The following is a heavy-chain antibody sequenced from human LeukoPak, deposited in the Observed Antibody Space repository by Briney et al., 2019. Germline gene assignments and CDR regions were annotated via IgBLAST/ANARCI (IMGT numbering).Heavy chain of an antibody. CDR3: ARNGGSYTFDI. D-gene: IGHD1-26*01. Sequence: PSETLSLTCTVSGGSISSYYWSWIRQPPGKGLEWIGYIYYSGSTNYNPSLKSRVTISVDTSKNQFSLELSSVTAADTAVYYCARNGGSYTFDIWGQGTMVTVSS. CDR1: GGSISSYY. V-gene: IGHV4-59*01. J-gene: IGHJ3*02. CDR2: IYYSGST.